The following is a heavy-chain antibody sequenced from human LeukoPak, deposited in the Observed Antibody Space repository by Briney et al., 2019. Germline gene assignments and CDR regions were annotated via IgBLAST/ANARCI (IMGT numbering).Heavy chain of an antibody. CDR2: IIPIFGTA. CDR1: GGTFSSYA. V-gene: IGHV1-69*05. Sequence: SVKVSCKASGGTFSSYAISWVRQAPGQGLEWMGGIIPIFGTANYAQKFQGRVTITTDESTSTAYMELSSLRSDDTAVYYCARGDSTFYYYYYYYMDVWGKGTTVTVSS. D-gene: IGHD2-21*02. CDR3: ARGDSTFYYYYYYYMDV. J-gene: IGHJ6*03.